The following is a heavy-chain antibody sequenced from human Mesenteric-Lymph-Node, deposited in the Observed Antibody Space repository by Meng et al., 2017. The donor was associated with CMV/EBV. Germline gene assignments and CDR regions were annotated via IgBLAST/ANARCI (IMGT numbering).Heavy chain of an antibody. D-gene: IGHD1-26*01. CDR1: GGFFSGYY. CDR3: ARRFIYSGSPVGH. CDR2: IDHGGSS. J-gene: IGHJ1*01. Sequence: CAVYGGFFSGYYWGWIRQPPGKGLEWIGEIDHGGSSNYNPSLKSRVTISVDTSKNQFSLKLTSVTAADTAVYYCARRFIYSGSPVGHWGQGTLVTVSS. V-gene: IGHV4-34*01.